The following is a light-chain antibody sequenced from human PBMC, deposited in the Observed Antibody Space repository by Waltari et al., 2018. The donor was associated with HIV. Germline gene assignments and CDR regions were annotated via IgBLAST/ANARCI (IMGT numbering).Light chain of an antibody. V-gene: IGLV1-36*01. CDR2: YDN. CDR1: NSNIGNNA. J-gene: IGLJ1*01. CDR3: AAWDDSPNGYV. Sequence: QSVLTQPPSVSEAPRQRVTISCSGSNSNIGNNAVNWYQHLPGKAPKLLIYYDNLLPSGVSDRFSGSKSCTSASLAISGLQSEDEADYYCAAWDDSPNGYVFGTGTKVTVL.